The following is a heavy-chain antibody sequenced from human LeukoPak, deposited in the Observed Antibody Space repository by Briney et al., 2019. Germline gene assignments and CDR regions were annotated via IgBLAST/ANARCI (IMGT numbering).Heavy chain of an antibody. J-gene: IGHJ3*02. D-gene: IGHD3/OR15-3a*01. V-gene: IGHV1-69*13. CDR1: GGTFSSYA. Sequence: AASVKVSCKSSGGTFSSYAISWVRQAPGQGLEWMGWIIPVFCTANYAQKFQGRVTITADESTSTTYMELTSLRSEDTAVYYCARDRVEGLGFDNAFDIWGHGTMVTVSS. CDR2: IIPVFCTA. CDR3: ARDRVEGLGFDNAFDI.